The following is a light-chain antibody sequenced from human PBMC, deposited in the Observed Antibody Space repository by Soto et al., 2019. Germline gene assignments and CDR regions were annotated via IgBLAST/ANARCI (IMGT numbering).Light chain of an antibody. CDR2: DAS. Sequence: EIVLTQSPATLSLSPGERATVSCRASQSVSNYLGWYQQKPGQAPRLLIYDASNRATGIPARFSGSGSGTDFTITISSLEPEEFAVYYCQHGGTFGQGTRLEIK. J-gene: IGKJ5*01. CDR1: QSVSNY. V-gene: IGKV3-11*01. CDR3: QHGGT.